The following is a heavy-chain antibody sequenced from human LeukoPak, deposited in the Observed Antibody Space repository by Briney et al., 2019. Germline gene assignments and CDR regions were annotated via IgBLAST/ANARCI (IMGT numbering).Heavy chain of an antibody. J-gene: IGHJ4*02. CDR3: ARAYYYDSSGYYWDY. D-gene: IGHD3-22*01. V-gene: IGHV1-18*01. CDR2: ISAYNGNT. Sequence: ASVKVSCKASGYTSTSYGISWVRQAPGQGLEWMGWISAYNGNTNYAQKLQGRVTMTTDTSTSTAYMELRSLRADDTAVYYCARAYYYDSSGYYWDYWGQGTLVTVSS. CDR1: GYTSTSYG.